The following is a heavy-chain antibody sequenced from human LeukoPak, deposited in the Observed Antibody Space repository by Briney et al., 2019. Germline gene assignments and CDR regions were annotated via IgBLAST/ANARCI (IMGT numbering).Heavy chain of an antibody. D-gene: IGHD4-23*01. CDR3: ARGHGDNSRVWYYFDY. Sequence: PSQTLSLTCTVSGGSISSGGYYWSWIRQHPGKGLEWIGYIYYSGSTYYNPSLRSRVTISVDTSKNQFSLKLSSVTAADTAVYYCARGHGDNSRVWYYFDYWGQGTLVTVSS. J-gene: IGHJ4*02. CDR1: GGSISSGGYY. V-gene: IGHV4-31*03. CDR2: IYYSGST.